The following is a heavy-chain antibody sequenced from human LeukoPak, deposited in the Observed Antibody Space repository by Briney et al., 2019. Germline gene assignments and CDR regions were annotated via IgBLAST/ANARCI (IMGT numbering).Heavy chain of an antibody. D-gene: IGHD1-26*01. CDR1: GFTFRSYG. CDR3: ERDQILRWEGLAPDAFDG. J-gene: IGHJ3*01. V-gene: IGHV3-7*01. Sequence: GGSLRLSCTASGFTFRSYGMHWVRQAPGKGLEGVANIKQVEDESFDVDSVKARFTIYTDNGKSSLCMQMIGLRAEGTAVYYRERDQILRWEGLAPDAFDGWGQPATVTASS. CDR2: IKQVEDES.